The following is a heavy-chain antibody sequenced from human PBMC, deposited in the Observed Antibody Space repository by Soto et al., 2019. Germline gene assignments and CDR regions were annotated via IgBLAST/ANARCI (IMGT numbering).Heavy chain of an antibody. Sequence: ASVKVSCKASGGTFSSYAISWVRQAPGQGLEWMGGIIPIFGTANYAQKFQGRVTITADESTSTAYMELSSLRSGDTAVYYCARALGRYYDSSGYFSLFDYWGQGTLVTVSS. CDR1: GGTFSSYA. D-gene: IGHD3-22*01. CDR2: IIPIFGTA. CDR3: ARALGRYYDSSGYFSLFDY. J-gene: IGHJ4*02. V-gene: IGHV1-69*13.